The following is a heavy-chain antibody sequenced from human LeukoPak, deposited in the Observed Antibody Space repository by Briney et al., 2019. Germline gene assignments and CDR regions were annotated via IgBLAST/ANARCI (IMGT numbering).Heavy chain of an antibody. D-gene: IGHD6-19*01. CDR2: IYFGGST. V-gene: IGHV4-59*11. Sequence: SETLSLTCTVSGASFSSHYWSWIRQPPGKGLGGIGYIYFGGSTKYNLSLKSRGTMSVDTSKNQYSLKLSSVTTADTAVYYCAGVHDSSAWFPDFDYWGQGALVTVSS. J-gene: IGHJ4*02. CDR3: AGVHDSSAWFPDFDY. CDR1: GASFSSHY.